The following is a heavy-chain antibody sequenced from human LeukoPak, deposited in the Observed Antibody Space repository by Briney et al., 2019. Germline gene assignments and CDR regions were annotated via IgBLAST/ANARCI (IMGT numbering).Heavy chain of an antibody. D-gene: IGHD3-9*01. Sequence: SETLSLTCTVSGGSISSYYWSWIRQPPGKGLEWIGYIYYSGSTTYNPSPKSRVTISVDTARNQFSLKLSSVTAADTAVYYCARRYFDWSHALYYYYGMDVWGQGTTVTVSS. CDR2: IYYSGST. CDR1: GGSISSYY. V-gene: IGHV4-59*01. CDR3: ARRYFDWSHALYYYYGMDV. J-gene: IGHJ6*02.